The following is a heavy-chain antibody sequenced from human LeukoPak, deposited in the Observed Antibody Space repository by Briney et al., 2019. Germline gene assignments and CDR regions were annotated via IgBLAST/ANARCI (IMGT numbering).Heavy chain of an antibody. Sequence: ASVKVPCEASGYTFTSYGISWVRQAPGQGLEWMGWISAYNGNTNYAQKLQGRVTMTTDTSTSTAYMELRSLRSDDTAVYYCARARGHYDSSGYCFDYWGQGTLVTVSS. CDR2: ISAYNGNT. V-gene: IGHV1-18*01. D-gene: IGHD3-22*01. CDR1: GYTFTSYG. CDR3: ARARGHYDSSGYCFDY. J-gene: IGHJ4*02.